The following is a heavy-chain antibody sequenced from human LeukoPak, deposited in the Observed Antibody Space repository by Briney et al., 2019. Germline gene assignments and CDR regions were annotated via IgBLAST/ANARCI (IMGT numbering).Heavy chain of an antibody. CDR2: INHSGST. Sequence: SETLSLTCAVYGGSFSGYYWSWIRQPPGKGLEWIGEINHSGSTNYNPSLKSRVTISLATSKNQFSLKLSSVAAADTAVYYCARVSVVYGMDVWGRGTTVTVSS. J-gene: IGHJ6*02. V-gene: IGHV4-34*01. CDR1: GGSFSGYY. CDR3: ARVSVVYGMDV.